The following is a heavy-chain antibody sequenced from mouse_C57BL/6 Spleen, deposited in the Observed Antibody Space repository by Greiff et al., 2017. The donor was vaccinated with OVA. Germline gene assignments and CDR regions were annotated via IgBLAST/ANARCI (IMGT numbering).Heavy chain of an antibody. J-gene: IGHJ2*01. CDR3: ASLLDRGYFDC. D-gene: IGHD3-1*01. CDR2: ISSGGSYT. CDR1: GFTFSSYG. Sequence: EVKLVESGGDLVKPGGSLKLSCAASGFTFSSYGMSWVRQTPDKRLEWVATISSGGSYTAYPDSVTGRCTISRYNANNTLYLQLSSLKSEDTARYNCASLLDRGYFDCWGGGTTLTVSS. V-gene: IGHV5-6*01.